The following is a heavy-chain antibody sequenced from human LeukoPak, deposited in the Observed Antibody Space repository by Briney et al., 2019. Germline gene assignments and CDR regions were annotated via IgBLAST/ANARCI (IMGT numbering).Heavy chain of an antibody. CDR2: IKQDGTEK. V-gene: IGHV3-7*03. CDR1: GFTFTTYW. Sequence: GGSLRLSCAASGFTFTTYWMSWVRQAPGKGLEWVANIKQDGTEKYYVDSVKGRFTISRDNSKNTLYLQMNSLRAEDTAVYYCAKRGVVAAAGNWFDPWGQGTLVTVSS. D-gene: IGHD6-13*01. CDR3: AKRGVVAAAGNWFDP. J-gene: IGHJ5*02.